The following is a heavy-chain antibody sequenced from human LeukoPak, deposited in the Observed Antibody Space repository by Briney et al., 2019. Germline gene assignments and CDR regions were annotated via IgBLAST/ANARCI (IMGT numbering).Heavy chain of an antibody. J-gene: IGHJ4*02. CDR3: ARDGPYCSGGSCFDY. CDR1: GDSISISVYY. V-gene: IGHV4-31*03. Sequence: SETLSLTCTVSGDSISISVYYWSWIRQHPGKGLEWIGYIYYSGSTYYNPSLTSRITISVDTSKNQFSLKLTSVTAADTAIYYCARDGPYCSGGSCFDYWGQGTLVTVSS. D-gene: IGHD2-15*01. CDR2: IYYSGST.